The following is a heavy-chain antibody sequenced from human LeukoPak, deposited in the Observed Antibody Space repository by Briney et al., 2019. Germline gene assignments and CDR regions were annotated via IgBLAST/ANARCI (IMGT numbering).Heavy chain of an antibody. V-gene: IGHV1-2*02. Sequence: GASVKVSCKASGYTFTSYDINWVRQATGQGLEWMGWINPNSGGTNYAQKFQGRVTMTRDTSISTAYMELSRLRSDDTAVYYCAREGSRYDFWSGNFDYWGQGTLVTVSS. CDR3: AREGSRYDFWSGNFDY. CDR2: INPNSGGT. J-gene: IGHJ4*02. D-gene: IGHD3-3*01. CDR1: GYTFTSYD.